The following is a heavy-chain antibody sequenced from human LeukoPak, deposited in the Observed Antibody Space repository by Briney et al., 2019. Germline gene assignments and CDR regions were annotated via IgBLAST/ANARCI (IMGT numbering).Heavy chain of an antibody. CDR2: MNPNSGNT. D-gene: IGHD4-23*01. Sequence: GASVKVSCKASGYTFTSYDINWVRQATGQGLEWMGWMNPNSGNTGYAQKFQGRVTMTRNTSISTAYMELSSLRSEDTAVYYCARVGAPYGGNFYYYYYMDVWGKGTTVTVSS. CDR3: ARVGAPYGGNFYYYYYMDV. V-gene: IGHV1-8*01. CDR1: GYTFTSYD. J-gene: IGHJ6*03.